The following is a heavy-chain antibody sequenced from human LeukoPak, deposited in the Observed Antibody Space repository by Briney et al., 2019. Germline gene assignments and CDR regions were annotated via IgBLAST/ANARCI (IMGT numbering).Heavy chain of an antibody. J-gene: IGHJ6*02. CDR2: ISYDGSNK. V-gene: IGHV3-30-3*01. Sequence: PGRSLRLPCAASGFTFSSYAMHWVRQAPGKGLEWVAVISYDGSNKYYADSVKGRFTISRDNSKNTLYLQMNSLRAEDTAVYYCAREGYCSGGSCRTLYGMDVWGQGTTVTVSS. CDR3: AREGYCSGGSCRTLYGMDV. CDR1: GFTFSSYA. D-gene: IGHD2-15*01.